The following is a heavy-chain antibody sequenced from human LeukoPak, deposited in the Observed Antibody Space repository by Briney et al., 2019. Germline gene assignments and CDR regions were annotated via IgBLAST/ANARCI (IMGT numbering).Heavy chain of an antibody. CDR2: IIPIFGTA. CDR3: ARGGRTVTPNIVYFDY. J-gene: IGHJ4*02. CDR1: GGTFSSYA. D-gene: IGHD4-17*01. V-gene: IGHV1-69*05. Sequence: PSVKVSCKASGGTFSSYAISWVRQAPGQGLEWMGGIIPIFGTANYAQKFQGRVTITTDESTSTAYMELSSLRSEDTAVYYCARGGRTVTPNIVYFDYWGQGTLVTVSS.